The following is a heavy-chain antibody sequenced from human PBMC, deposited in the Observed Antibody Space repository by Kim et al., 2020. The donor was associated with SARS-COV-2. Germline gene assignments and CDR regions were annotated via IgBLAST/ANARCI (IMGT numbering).Heavy chain of an antibody. V-gene: IGHV3-66*01. J-gene: IGHJ6*02. D-gene: IGHD5-12*01. Sequence: VKGRLTISRDNSKNALYLQLNSLVAEDTAVYYCAREGGGYDLAYYYGMDVWGQGTTVTVSS. CDR3: AREGGGYDLAYYYGMDV.